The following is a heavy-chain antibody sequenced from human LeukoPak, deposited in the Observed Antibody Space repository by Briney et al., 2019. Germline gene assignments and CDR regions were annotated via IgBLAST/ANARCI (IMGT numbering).Heavy chain of an antibody. CDR3: ARLPLTARRHFDF. V-gene: IGHV3-7*05. CDR2: IKEDGSEK. CDR1: GFXFSAYW. Sequence: GGSLRLSCGASGFXFSAYWISWVRQTPGKGLEWLANIKEDGSEKYYVDYVKGRFIISRDNAKNSLYVQMNSLRAEDTAVYYCARLPLTARRHFDFWGQGTQVTVSS. D-gene: IGHD5-18*01. J-gene: IGHJ4*02.